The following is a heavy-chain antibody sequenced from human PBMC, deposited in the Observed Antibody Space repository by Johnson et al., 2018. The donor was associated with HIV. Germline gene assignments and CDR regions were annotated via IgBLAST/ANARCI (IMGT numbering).Heavy chain of an antibody. V-gene: IGHV3-30-3*01. Sequence: QVQLVESGGGVVRPGRSLRLSCAASGFIFSNYPMHWVRQAPGKGLEWVAVISYDGSNKYYADSVKGRFTISRDNSKNTLYLQMNSLRAEDTAVYYCARETDIAPYSGSYPTQAFDIWGQGTMVTVSS. J-gene: IGHJ3*02. CDR2: ISYDGSNK. CDR1: GFIFSNYP. D-gene: IGHD1-26*01. CDR3: ARETDIAPYSGSYPTQAFDI.